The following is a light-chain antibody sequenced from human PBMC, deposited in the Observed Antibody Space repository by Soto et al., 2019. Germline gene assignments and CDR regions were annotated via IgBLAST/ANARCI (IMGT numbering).Light chain of an antibody. CDR3: QRYGSPRT. J-gene: IGKJ1*01. Sequence: ESLFTKSPDTLSFSRGKRATLSCRASQSVRNDYLAWYQQKPGQAPRVFIYGASTRATGIPDRFSGSGSGADFTLTSSRLQAEDFAVYYCQRYGSPRTFGQGTKVDIK. CDR2: GAS. V-gene: IGKV3-20*01. CDR1: QSVRNDY.